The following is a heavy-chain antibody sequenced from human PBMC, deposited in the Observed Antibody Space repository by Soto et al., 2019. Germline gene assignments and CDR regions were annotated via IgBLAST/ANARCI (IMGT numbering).Heavy chain of an antibody. J-gene: IGHJ3*01. CDR2: ISSSGSTT. CDR1: GFTFYTYE. CDR3: ATRSGGGGAFDF. D-gene: IGHD3-10*01. V-gene: IGHV3-48*03. Sequence: GXLSLSCAASGFTFYTYEMNWVRQAPGKGLEWVSYISSSGSTTYYAGSVKGRFTISRDNAKNSLYLQMNSLRAEDTAIYYCATRSGGGGAFDFWGQGTTVTV.